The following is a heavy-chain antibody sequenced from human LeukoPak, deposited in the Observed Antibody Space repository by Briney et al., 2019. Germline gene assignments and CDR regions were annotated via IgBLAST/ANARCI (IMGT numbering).Heavy chain of an antibody. CDR3: ARQDRVTYNWFDP. CDR2: IYYSGST. V-gene: IGHV4-39*01. D-gene: IGHD2-21*02. CDR1: GGSISSSSYY. J-gene: IGHJ5*02. Sequence: PSETLSLTCTVSGGSISSSSYYWGWIRQPPGKGLEWIGSIYYSGSTYDNPSLKSRVTISVDTSKNQFSLKLSSVTAADTAVYYCARQDRVTYNWFDPWGQGTLVTVSS.